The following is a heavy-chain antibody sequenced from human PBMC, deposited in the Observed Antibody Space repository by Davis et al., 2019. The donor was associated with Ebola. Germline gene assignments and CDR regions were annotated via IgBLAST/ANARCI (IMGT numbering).Heavy chain of an antibody. D-gene: IGHD2-15*01. CDR2: INPSGGST. J-gene: IGHJ4*02. V-gene: IGHV1-46*01. CDR3: AKTGYCSGGSCWWWWFDY. CDR1: GYTFTSYY. Sequence: ASVQVSCKASGYTFTSYYMHWVRQAPGQGLEWMGIINPSGGSTSYAQKFQGRVTMTRDTSTSTVYMELSSLRSEDTAVYYCAKTGYCSGGSCWWWWFDYWGQGTLVTVSS.